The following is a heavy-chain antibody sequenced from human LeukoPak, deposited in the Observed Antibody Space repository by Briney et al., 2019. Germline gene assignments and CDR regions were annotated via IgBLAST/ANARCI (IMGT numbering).Heavy chain of an antibody. J-gene: IGHJ5*02. D-gene: IGHD3-3*01. CDR1: GGSISSYY. V-gene: IGHV4-59*01. CDR2: IYYSGST. Sequence: SETLSLTCTVSGGSISSYYWSWIRQPPGKGLEWIGYIYYSGSTNYNPSLKSRVTISVDTSKNQFSLKLSSVTAADTAVYYCARAGSYDFWSGYYVEGEYWFDPWGQGTLVTVSS. CDR3: ARAGSYDFWSGYYVEGEYWFDP.